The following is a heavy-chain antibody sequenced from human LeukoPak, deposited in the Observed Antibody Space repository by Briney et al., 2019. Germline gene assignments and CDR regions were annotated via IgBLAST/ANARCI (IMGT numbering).Heavy chain of an antibody. D-gene: IGHD3-10*01. CDR1: GFTVSSYY. Sequence: PGGSLRLSCAASGFTVSSYYMNWVRQAPGKELEWVSVIYTGGGRYYADSVRGRFTISRDNSKNTLYLQMNSLRAEDTAVYYCAKDDYYGSGSYSEYNWFDPWGQGTLVTVSS. V-gene: IGHV3-53*01. CDR3: AKDDYYGSGSYSEYNWFDP. CDR2: IYTGGGR. J-gene: IGHJ5*02.